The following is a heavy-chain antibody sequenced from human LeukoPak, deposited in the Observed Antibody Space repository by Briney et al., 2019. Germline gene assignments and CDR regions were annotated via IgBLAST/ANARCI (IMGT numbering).Heavy chain of an antibody. CDR1: GYNFSTYW. D-gene: IGHD3-10*01. CDR3: ASRSGYYYDL. CDR2: IYPGDSDT. Sequence: GESLKISCKGSGYNFSTYWIGWVRQMPGKGLEWMGVIYPGDSDTTYSPSFQGQVTISADKSTSTAYLQWSSLRASDTAMYYCASRSGYYYDLWGQGTMVTVSS. J-gene: IGHJ3*01. V-gene: IGHV5-51*01.